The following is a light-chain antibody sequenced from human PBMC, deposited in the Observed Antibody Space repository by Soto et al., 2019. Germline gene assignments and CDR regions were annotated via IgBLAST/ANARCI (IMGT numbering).Light chain of an antibody. CDR2: GAS. CDR1: QSINSN. J-gene: IGKJ1*01. CDR3: QQYNNWPPWT. Sequence: DIVMTQSPATLSVSPGERATLSCRASQSINSNLAWYQQKPGRAPRLLIYGASTRATGVPARFSGSGSGTEFSLTVSSLQSEDFAVYYCQQYNNWPPWTFGQGTKVEIK. V-gene: IGKV3-15*01.